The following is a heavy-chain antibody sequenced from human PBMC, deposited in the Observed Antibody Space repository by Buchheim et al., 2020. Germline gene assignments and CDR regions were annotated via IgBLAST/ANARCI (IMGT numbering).Heavy chain of an antibody. CDR3: ARGYCSSTSCYPPYYYYYMDV. J-gene: IGHJ6*03. Sequence: EVQLVESGGGLVQPGGSLRLSCAASGFTFSSYWMHWVRQAPGKGLVWVSRINSDGSSTSYADSVKGRFTISSDNAKNTPYLQMNSLIAEDTAVYYCARGYCSSTSCYPPYYYYYMDVWGKGTT. D-gene: IGHD2-2*01. CDR2: INSDGSST. V-gene: IGHV3-74*01. CDR1: GFTFSSYW.